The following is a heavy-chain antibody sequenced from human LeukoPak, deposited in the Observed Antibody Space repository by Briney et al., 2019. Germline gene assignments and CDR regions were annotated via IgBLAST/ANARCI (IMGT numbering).Heavy chain of an antibody. Sequence: GEPLKISCKGSGYSFTAFWIAWVRQMPGKGLEWMGIIYPSDSDTRYSPSFEGQVTISAVKSISTAYLQWSSLKASDTAMYYCALGSCPSCIRTVWFDPWGQGTLVTVSS. V-gene: IGHV5-51*01. CDR2: IYPSDSDT. CDR1: GYSFTAFW. J-gene: IGHJ5*02. D-gene: IGHD2-2*01. CDR3: ALGSCPSCIRTVWFDP.